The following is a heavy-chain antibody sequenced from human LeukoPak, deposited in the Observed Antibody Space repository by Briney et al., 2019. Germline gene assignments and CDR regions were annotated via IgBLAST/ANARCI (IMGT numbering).Heavy chain of an antibody. CDR3: ARGPGIAARGFDY. Sequence: SQTLSLTCAVSGGSISSGGYSWSWIRQPPGKGLEWIGYIYHSGSTYYNPSLKSRVTISVDRSKNQFSLKLSSVTAADTAVYYCARGPGIAARGFDYWGQGTLVTVSS. J-gene: IGHJ4*02. V-gene: IGHV4-30-2*01. CDR1: GGSISSGGYS. CDR2: IYHSGST. D-gene: IGHD6-6*01.